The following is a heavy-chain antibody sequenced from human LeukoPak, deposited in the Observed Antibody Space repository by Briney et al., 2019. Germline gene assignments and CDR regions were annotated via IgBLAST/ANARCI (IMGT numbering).Heavy chain of an antibody. V-gene: IGHV4-34*01. CDR3: ARGTTVTTGYGMDV. CDR1: GGSISTYY. CDR2: INHSGST. J-gene: IGHJ6*02. Sequence: KSSETLSLTCTVSGGSISTYYWSWIRQPPGKGLEWIGEINHSGSTNYNPSLKSRVTISVDTSKDQFSLKLSSVTAADTAVYYCARGTTVTTGYGMDVWGQGTTVTVSS. D-gene: IGHD4-17*01.